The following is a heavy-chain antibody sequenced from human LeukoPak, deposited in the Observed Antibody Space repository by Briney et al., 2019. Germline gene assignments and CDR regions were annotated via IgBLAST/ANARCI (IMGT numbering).Heavy chain of an antibody. V-gene: IGHV3-23*01. J-gene: IGHJ3*02. CDR1: GFTFSSYA. CDR3: AKERVSSGMMEGVLHM. D-gene: IGHD2-8*01. CDR2: ISGGGGSR. Sequence: YPGGSLRLSCAASGFTFSSYAMSWVRQAPGKGLEWVSAISGGGGSRYHADSVKGRFSVSRDNSRNTLYLQMYSLRAEDTAVYYCAKERVSSGMMEGVLHMWGQGTTVSVSS.